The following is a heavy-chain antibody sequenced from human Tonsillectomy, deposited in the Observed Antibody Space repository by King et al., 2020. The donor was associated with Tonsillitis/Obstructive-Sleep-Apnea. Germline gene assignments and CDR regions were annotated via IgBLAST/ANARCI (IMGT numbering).Heavy chain of an antibody. CDR2: ISWNSYSI. CDR1: GFTFDDFA. CDR3: AKGAGGDILTGQYNDLVDY. Sequence: VQLVESGGGLVQPGRSLRLSCAASGFTFDDFAMHWVRQAPGKGLEWVSGISWNSYSIGNEDSVKGRFTISRDNAKNSLYLQMNSLRAEDTALYYCAKGAGGDILTGQYNDLVDYWGQGTLVTVSS. V-gene: IGHV3-9*01. D-gene: IGHD3-9*01. J-gene: IGHJ4*02.